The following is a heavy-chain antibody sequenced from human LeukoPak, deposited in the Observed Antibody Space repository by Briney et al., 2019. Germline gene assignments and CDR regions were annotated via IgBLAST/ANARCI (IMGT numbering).Heavy chain of an antibody. CDR1: GFTFSSYW. D-gene: IGHD6-19*01. V-gene: IGHV3-7*01. J-gene: IGHJ6*04. CDR3: ARDPPLIAVAGTGV. Sequence: PGGSLRLSCAASGFTFSSYWMSWARQAPGKGLEWVANIKQDGSEKYYMDSVKGRFTISRDNAKNSLYMQMNSLRAEDTAVYYCARDPPLIAVAGTGVWGKGTTVTVSS. CDR2: IKQDGSEK.